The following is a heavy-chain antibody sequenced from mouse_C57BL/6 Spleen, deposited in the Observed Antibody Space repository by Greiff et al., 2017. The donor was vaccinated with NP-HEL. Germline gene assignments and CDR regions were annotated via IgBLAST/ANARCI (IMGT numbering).Heavy chain of an antibody. D-gene: IGHD1-1*01. CDR3: ARKDPPNYYGSSYDAY. CDR1: GYTFTSYG. J-gene: IGHJ3*01. V-gene: IGHV1-81*01. Sequence: QVQLKESGAELARPGASVKLSCKASGYTFTSYGISWVKQRTGQGLEWIGEIYPRSGNTYYNEKFKGKATLTADKSSSTAYMELRSLTSEDSAVYFCARKDPPNYYGSSYDAYWGQGTLVTVSA. CDR2: IYPRSGNT.